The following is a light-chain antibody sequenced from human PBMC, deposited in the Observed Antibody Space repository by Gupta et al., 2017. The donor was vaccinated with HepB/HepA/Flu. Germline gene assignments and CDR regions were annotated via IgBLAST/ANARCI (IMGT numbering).Light chain of an antibody. CDR2: GAS. CDR3: QQRDSVPFT. V-gene: IGKV1-39*01. CDR1: QTISNY. J-gene: IGKJ3*01. Sequence: DIQMTQSPSSLSASVGDRVTITCRASQTISNYLNWFQQKPGKAPKLLIYGASSLQTGVPSRFSGSGSETDFTLTISRLQPEDFATYYCQQRDSVPFTFGHGTKVDIK.